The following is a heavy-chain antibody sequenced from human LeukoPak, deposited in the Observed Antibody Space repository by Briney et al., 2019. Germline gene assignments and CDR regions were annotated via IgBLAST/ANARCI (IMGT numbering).Heavy chain of an antibody. D-gene: IGHD6-13*01. J-gene: IGHJ5*02. V-gene: IGHV1-18*01. CDR3: ARGIASSSWYADNWFDP. CDR1: GYTFTSYG. Sequence: ASVKVSCKASGYTFTSYGISWVRQAPGQGLEWMGWISAYNGNTNYAQKLQGRVTMTTDTSTSTAYMELRSLRSDDTAVYYCARGIASSSWYADNWFDPWGQGTLVTVSS. CDR2: ISAYNGNT.